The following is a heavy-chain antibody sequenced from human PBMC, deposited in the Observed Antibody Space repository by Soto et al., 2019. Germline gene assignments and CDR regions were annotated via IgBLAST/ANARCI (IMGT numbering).Heavy chain of an antibody. D-gene: IGHD2-21*01. Sequence: QVQLVQSGAEVKKPGSSVKVSCKASGGTFSSYTISWVRQAPGQGLEWMGRIIPILGIANYAQKFQGRVTXXAXXSTTSAYREPSSLPSADTAVYYCARDPSAGDSAGYWGQGTLVTVSS. CDR2: IIPILGIA. CDR1: GGTFSSYT. V-gene: IGHV1-69*08. J-gene: IGHJ4*02. CDR3: ARDPSAGDSAGY.